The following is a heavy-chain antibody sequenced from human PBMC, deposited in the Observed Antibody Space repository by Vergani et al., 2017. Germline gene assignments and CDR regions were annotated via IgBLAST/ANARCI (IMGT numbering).Heavy chain of an antibody. D-gene: IGHD2-2*01. V-gene: IGHV1-2*02. CDR2: IKPNSGGT. CDR3: ARDPAVPAAMGIDY. Sequence: QVQLVQSGVEVKKPGASVKISCRASGYSFIDYYIHWIRQAPGQGLEWMGWIKPNSGGTNYAQKFQGRVTMTRDTSISTAYMELSRLRSDDTAVYYCARDPAVPAAMGIDYWGQGTLVTVSS. CDR1: GYSFIDYY. J-gene: IGHJ4*02.